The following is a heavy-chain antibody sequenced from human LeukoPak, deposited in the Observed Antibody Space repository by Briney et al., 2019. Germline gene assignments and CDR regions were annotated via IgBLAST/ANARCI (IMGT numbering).Heavy chain of an antibody. CDR3: ARVGDYTVDY. J-gene: IGHJ4*02. CDR2: ISWNSGSI. D-gene: IGHD2-21*02. V-gene: IGHV3-9*01. Sequence: GRSLRLSCAASGFTFDDYAMHWVRQAPGKGLEWVSGISWNSGSIGYADSVKGRFTISRDNAKNSLYLQMNSLRAEDTAVYYCARVGDYTVDYWGQGTLVTVSS. CDR1: GFTFDDYA.